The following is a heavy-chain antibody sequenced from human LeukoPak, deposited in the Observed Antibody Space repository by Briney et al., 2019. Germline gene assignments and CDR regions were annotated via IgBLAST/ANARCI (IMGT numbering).Heavy chain of an antibody. CDR3: AKDDSSIAADY. CDR2: ISGSGGGT. CDR1: GFTFSTYA. D-gene: IGHD6-13*01. V-gene: IGHV3-23*01. Sequence: PGGSLRLSCAASGFTFSTYAMSWVRQAAGKGLEWVSLISGSGGGTYYADSVKGRFTISRDNSKNTLYLQMNSLRAEDTAVYYCAKDDSSIAADYWGQGTLVTVSS. J-gene: IGHJ4*02.